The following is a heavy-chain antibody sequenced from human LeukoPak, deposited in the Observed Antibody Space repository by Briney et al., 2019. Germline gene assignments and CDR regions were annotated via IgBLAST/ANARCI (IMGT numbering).Heavy chain of an antibody. CDR3: ARDGFSEISRDNDGFDI. D-gene: IGHD2-15*01. CDR2: ISGSGEMI. J-gene: IGHJ3*02. Sequence: GGSLRLSCGASEFTFRNYGMSGVRQASGKGLEWVSGISGSGEMIHYADSVKGRFTISRDNSKNTVYLQMNSLRVDDTAEYYCARDGFSEISRDNDGFDIWGQGTMVTVAS. CDR1: EFTFRNYG. V-gene: IGHV3-23*01.